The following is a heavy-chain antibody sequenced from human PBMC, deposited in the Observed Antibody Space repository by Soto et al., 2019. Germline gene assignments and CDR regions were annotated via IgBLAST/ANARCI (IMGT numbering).Heavy chain of an antibody. D-gene: IGHD2-2*01. CDR3: ARARCTTCSFDY. CDR2: ISYSGST. J-gene: IGHJ4*02. V-gene: IGHV4-59*01. Sequence: QVQLQESGPGLVKPSETLSLTCTVSGDSISSYYWNWIRQPPGKGPKWTGYISYSGSTNYNPSLKSRVTISVDTSKNQFSLNLSSVTAADTAVYYSARARCTTCSFDYWGQGTLVTVSS. CDR1: GDSISSYY.